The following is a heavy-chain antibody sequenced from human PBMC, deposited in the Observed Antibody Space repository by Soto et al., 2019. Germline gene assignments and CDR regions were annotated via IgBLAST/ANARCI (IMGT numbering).Heavy chain of an antibody. CDR2: IYPGDSDT. CDR3: ARQSLASTWGVRGPFDD. V-gene: IGHV5-51*01. CDR1: GYSFTSYW. J-gene: IGHJ4*02. Sequence: PGESLKISCKGSGYSFTSYWIGWVRQMPGKGLEWMGIIYPGDSDTRYSPSFQGQVTISADKSISTAYLQWSSLKASDTAMYYCARQSLASTWGVRGPFDDWGQGTLVTVS. D-gene: IGHD3-10*01.